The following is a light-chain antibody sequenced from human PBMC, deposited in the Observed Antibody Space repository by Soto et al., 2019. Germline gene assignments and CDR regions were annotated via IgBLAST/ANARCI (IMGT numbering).Light chain of an antibody. CDR1: QTVRNNY. V-gene: IGKV3-20*01. J-gene: IGKJ4*01. CDR3: PQFRSFLLT. Sequence: VVTKSPCTLSLSPWERATLSCRASQTVRNNYLAWYQQKPGQAPRLLIYDASSRATCIPDRFSGGGSGTDFTLTISRLEPEDFAVYYCPQFRSFLLTFGGGTKVDIK. CDR2: DAS.